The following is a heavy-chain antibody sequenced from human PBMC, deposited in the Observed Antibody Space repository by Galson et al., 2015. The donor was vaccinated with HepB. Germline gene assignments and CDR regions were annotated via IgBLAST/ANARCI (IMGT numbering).Heavy chain of an antibody. J-gene: IGHJ2*01. CDR1: GFIFSNHG. Sequence: SLRLSCAASGFIFSNHGMHWVRQAPGKGLEWVAVIWYDGSNKYYAESVQGRFTISRDNSKNTLYLEMNRLRGEDTAVYSCVRVDDNTGYDLWCRGTLVTVSS. D-gene: IGHD6-19*01. V-gene: IGHV3-33*01. CDR3: VRVDDNTGYDL. CDR2: IWYDGSNK.